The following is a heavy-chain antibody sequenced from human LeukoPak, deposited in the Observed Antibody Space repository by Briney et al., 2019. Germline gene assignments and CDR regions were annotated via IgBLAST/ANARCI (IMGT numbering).Heavy chain of an antibody. D-gene: IGHD5-24*01. CDR1: GFTFSSYW. J-gene: IGHJ4*02. CDR3: ARETPRRGETRDGYR. Sequence: GGSLRLSCAASGFTFSSYWMSWVRQAPGKGLEWVANIKQDGSETYYADSVKGRFTISRDNPKNLLFLQINSLRVEDTAVYYCARETPRRGETRDGYRWGQGTVVTVSS. V-gene: IGHV3-7*01. CDR2: IKQDGSET.